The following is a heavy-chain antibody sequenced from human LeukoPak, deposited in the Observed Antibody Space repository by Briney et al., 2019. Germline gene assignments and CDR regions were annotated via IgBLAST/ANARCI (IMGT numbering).Heavy chain of an antibody. CDR2: IDGSGDTI. CDR3: SRRFDC. CDR1: GFTFSDYS. J-gene: IGHJ4*02. Sequence: GGSLRLSSTASGFTFSDYSMNWVRQAPGKGLEWVSYIDGSGDTIYYADSVKGRFTISRDNAKNSLDLQMNSLRDEDTAVYYCSRRFDCWGQGTLVTVSS. V-gene: IGHV3-48*02.